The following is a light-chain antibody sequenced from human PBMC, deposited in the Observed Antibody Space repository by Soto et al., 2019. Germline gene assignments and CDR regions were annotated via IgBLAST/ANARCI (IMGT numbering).Light chain of an antibody. CDR1: QSVSRSY. Sequence: EIVLTQSPGTLSLSPGERATFSCRASQSVSRSYLAWYQQKPGQAPRLLIYGASTRATGIPDSFSGSGSGTDFTLTISRLEPEDFAVYYCQQYDSSPYTFGQGTKLEIK. J-gene: IGKJ2*01. CDR3: QQYDSSPYT. CDR2: GAS. V-gene: IGKV3-20*01.